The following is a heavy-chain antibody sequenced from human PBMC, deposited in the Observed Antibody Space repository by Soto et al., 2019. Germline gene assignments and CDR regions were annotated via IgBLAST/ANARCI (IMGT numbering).Heavy chain of an antibody. J-gene: IGHJ4*02. CDR2: IKQDGSEK. Sequence: EVQLVESGGGLVQPGGSLRLSCAASGFTFSSYWMSWVRQAPGKGLEWVANIKQDGSEKYYVDSVKGRFTISRDNAKNSLYLQMNSLRAEDTAVYYCARGGKDCSGGSCYDANFDYWGQGTLVTVSS. V-gene: IGHV3-7*01. CDR1: GFTFSSYW. CDR3: ARGGKDCSGGSCYDANFDY. D-gene: IGHD2-15*01.